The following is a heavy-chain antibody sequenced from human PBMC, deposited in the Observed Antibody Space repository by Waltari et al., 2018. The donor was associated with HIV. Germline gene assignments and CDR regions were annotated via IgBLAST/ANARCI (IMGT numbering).Heavy chain of an antibody. J-gene: IGHJ3*02. V-gene: IGHV1-2*02. CDR1: GYTFTDYY. CDR2: IYPNSGDT. CDR3: ARQMTFYDALDI. Sequence: QVQLVQSGADVRKPGASVRVSCTNSGYTFTDYYIHWVRQAPGQGPEWMGWIYPNSGDTHFAEKFQGRVTLTRDTSIRTAYVEVSNLRSDDTAVYYCARQMTFYDALDIWGQGTMVSVSS.